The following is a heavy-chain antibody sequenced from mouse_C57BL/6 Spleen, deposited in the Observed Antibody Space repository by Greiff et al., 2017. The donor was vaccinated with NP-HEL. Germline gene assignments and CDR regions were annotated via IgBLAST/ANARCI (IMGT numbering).Heavy chain of an antibody. CDR3: ARSDYGSSYPDY. D-gene: IGHD1-1*01. CDR2: IHPNSGST. V-gene: IGHV1-64*01. CDR1: GYTFTSYW. Sequence: QVQLKQPGAELVKPGASVKLSCKASGYTFTSYWMHWVKQRPGQGLEWIGMIHPNSGSTNYNEKFKSKATLTVDKSSSTAYMQLSSLTSEDSAVYYCARSDYGSSYPDYWGQGTTLTVSS. J-gene: IGHJ2*01.